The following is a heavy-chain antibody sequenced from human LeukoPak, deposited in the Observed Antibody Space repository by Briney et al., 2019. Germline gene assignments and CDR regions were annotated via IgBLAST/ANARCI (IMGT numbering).Heavy chain of an antibody. J-gene: IGHJ3*02. CDR3: ARRTGDGAFDI. CDR2: ISPNSGGT. CDR1: GYTFTTYY. V-gene: IGHV1-2*02. Sequence: ASVKVSCKASGYTFTTYYIHWVRQAPGQGLEWMGWISPNSGGTNYAQKFRGRVTMTRDTSISTAYMELSGLTPDDTAVYYCARRTGDGAFDIWGQGTVVTVSS. D-gene: IGHD7-27*01.